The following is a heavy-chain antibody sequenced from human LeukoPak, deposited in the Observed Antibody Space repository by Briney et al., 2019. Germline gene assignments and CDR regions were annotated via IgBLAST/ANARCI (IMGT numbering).Heavy chain of an antibody. CDR3: ARSWSSGYYFEF. Sequence: GASVKVSCRASAYTFTNYYMHWVRQAPGQGLAWMGRINPSGGSTSYAQRFQGRVTTTRDTSTSTVYMEVTSLRSEDTAVYYCARSWSSGYYFEFWGQGTLVTVSS. J-gene: IGHJ4*02. V-gene: IGHV1-46*01. CDR1: AYTFTNYY. CDR2: INPSGGST. D-gene: IGHD3-22*01.